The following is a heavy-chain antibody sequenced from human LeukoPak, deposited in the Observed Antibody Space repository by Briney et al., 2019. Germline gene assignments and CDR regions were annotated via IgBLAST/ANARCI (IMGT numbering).Heavy chain of an antibody. CDR1: GFSVSGNY. J-gene: IGHJ4*02. V-gene: IGHV3-74*01. Sequence: PGGSLRLSCAGSGFSVSGNYMSWVRQAPGKGLVWVSRINGDGSSTNYADSVKGRFTISRDNAKNTLYLQLNSLRAEDTAIYYCARSQGPYDYWGQGTLVTVSS. CDR2: INGDGSST. CDR3: ARSQGPYDY.